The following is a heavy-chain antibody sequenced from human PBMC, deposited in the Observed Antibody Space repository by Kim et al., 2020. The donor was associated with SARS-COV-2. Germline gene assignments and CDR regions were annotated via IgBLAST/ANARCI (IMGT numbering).Heavy chain of an antibody. CDR2: IYSGGST. V-gene: IGHV3-53*01. Sequence: GGSLRLSCAASGFTVSSNYMSWVRQAPGKGLEWVSVIYSGGSTYYADSVKGRFTISRDNSKNTLYLQMNSLRAEDTAVYYCASVSYYDFWSGFFYGMDVWGQGTTVTVSS. D-gene: IGHD3-3*01. CDR1: GFTVSSNY. J-gene: IGHJ6*02. CDR3: ASVSYYDFWSGFFYGMDV.